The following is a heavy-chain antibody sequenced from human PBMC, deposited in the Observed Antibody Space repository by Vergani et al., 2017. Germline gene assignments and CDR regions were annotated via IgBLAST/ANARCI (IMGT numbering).Heavy chain of an antibody. CDR3: ATDRGGPRVAFDI. J-gene: IGHJ3*02. CDR2: VDPEDGET. D-gene: IGHD3-10*01. CDR1: GGTFTSYY. V-gene: IGHV1-69-2*01. Sequence: VQLVQSGAEVKKPGSSVKVSCKASGGTFTSYYMHWVQQAPGKGLEWMGLVDPEDGETIYAEKFQGRVTITADTSTDTAYMELSSLRSEDTAVYYCATDRGGPRVAFDIWGQGTMVTVSS.